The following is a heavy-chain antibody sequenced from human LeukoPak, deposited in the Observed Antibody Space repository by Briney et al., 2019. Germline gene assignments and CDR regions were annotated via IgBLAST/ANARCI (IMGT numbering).Heavy chain of an antibody. V-gene: IGHV4-59*08. J-gene: IGHJ4*02. Sequence: SEALSLTCTVSGDSISGYYWSWIRQPPGKGLEWIGYMYNSVNTKYNPSLKSRVTISGDTSKNQFSLKLSSVTAADTAVYYCARVRDGNDIGYWGQGTLVTVSS. CDR1: GDSISGYY. CDR2: MYNSVNT. CDR3: ARVRDGNDIGY. D-gene: IGHD5-24*01.